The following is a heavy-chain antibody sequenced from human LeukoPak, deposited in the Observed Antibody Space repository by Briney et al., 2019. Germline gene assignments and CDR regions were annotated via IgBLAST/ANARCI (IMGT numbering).Heavy chain of an antibody. CDR2: IFPLYSET. CDR3: TRGCSGGSCSRDAMDV. V-gene: IGHV5-51*01. J-gene: IGHJ6*02. D-gene: IGHD2-15*01. CDR1: GYSFSSDW. Sequence: GESLKISCNAAGYSFSSDWIAWLRQMPGKGLVWMGFIFPLYSETTYRPPFQGQITNSADKSISTAYLQRSSLKASDTGMYYCTRGCSGGSCSRDAMDVWGQGTMVTVSS.